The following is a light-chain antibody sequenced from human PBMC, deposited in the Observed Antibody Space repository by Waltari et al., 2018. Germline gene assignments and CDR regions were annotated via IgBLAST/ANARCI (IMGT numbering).Light chain of an antibody. CDR2: WAS. CDR3: QQYYSTRPFT. CDR1: QSVLYSSNNKNY. J-gene: IGKJ3*01. V-gene: IGKV4-1*01. Sequence: DIVMTQSPDSLAVSLGERATINCKSSQSVLYSSNNKNYLAWYQQKPGQPPKLLIYWASTREAWVPDRFISGGSSTNFTHTTSSLQAADVAVYYCQQYYSTRPFTFGPGTKVDIK.